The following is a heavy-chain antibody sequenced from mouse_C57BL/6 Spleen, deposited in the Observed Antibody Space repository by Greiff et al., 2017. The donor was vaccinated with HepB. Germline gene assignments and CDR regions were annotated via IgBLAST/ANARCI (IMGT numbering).Heavy chain of an antibody. CDR3: ASWNGYYYFDY. CDR1: GYTFTSYW. V-gene: IGHV1-59*01. D-gene: IGHD2-3*01. J-gene: IGHJ2*01. Sequence: QVQLQQPGAELVKPGTSVKLSCKASGYTFTSYWMHWVKQRPGQGLEWIGVIDPSDSYTNYNEKFKGKATLTVDTSSSTAYMQLSSLTSADSAVYYCASWNGYYYFDYWGQGTTVTVSS. CDR2: IDPSDSYT.